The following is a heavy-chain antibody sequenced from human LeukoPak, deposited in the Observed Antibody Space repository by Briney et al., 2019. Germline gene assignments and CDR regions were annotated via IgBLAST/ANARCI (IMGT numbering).Heavy chain of an antibody. Sequence: SETLSLTCAVSGGSISSDNWWSWVRQPPGKGLEWIGEIYHSGSTYYNPSLKSRVTISVDTSKNQFSLKLSSVTAADTAVYYCARVWRQPNYYYYYMDVWGKGTTVTVSS. D-gene: IGHD6-13*01. CDR3: ARVWRQPNYYYYYMDV. V-gene: IGHV4-4*02. J-gene: IGHJ6*03. CDR2: IYHSGST. CDR1: GGSISSDNW.